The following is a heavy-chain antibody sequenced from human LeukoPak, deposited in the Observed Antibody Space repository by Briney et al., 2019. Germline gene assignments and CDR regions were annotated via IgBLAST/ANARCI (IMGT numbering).Heavy chain of an antibody. CDR1: GFSVSNTY. V-gene: IGHV3-53*01. CDR2: IYSGGNT. Sequence: QPEGSLRLSCAASGFSVSNTYMSWVRQAPGKGLEWVSIIYSGGNTYYADSVKGRFTISRDNSKNTLYLQMNRLRPEDTAVYYCARGTVTAPDYWGQGTLVTVSS. CDR3: ARGTVTAPDY. J-gene: IGHJ4*02. D-gene: IGHD2-21*02.